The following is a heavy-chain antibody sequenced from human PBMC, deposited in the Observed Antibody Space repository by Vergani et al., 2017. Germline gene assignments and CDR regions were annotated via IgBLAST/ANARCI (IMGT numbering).Heavy chain of an antibody. CDR1: GYTFTSYD. D-gene: IGHD3-10*01. J-gene: IGHJ4*02. CDR2: MNPNSGNT. CDR3: ARGSWGFGESDTDY. Sequence: QVQLVQSGAEVKKPGASVKVSCKASGYTFTSYDITWVRQATGQGLEWMGWMNPNSGNTGYAQKFQGRVTMTRNTSISTAYMELRSLRSEDTAVYYCARGSWGFGESDTDYWGQGTLVTVSS. V-gene: IGHV1-8*01.